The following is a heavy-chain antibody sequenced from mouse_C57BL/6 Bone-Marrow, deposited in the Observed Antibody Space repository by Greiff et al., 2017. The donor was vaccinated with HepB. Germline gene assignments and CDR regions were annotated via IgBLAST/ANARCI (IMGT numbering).Heavy chain of an antibody. CDR2: INPYNGGT. CDR3: ARLDYGSSYDY. D-gene: IGHD1-1*01. V-gene: IGHV1-19*01. CDR1: GYTFTDYY. J-gene: IGHJ2*01. Sequence: EVQLQQSGPVLVKPGASVKMSCKASGYTFTDYYMNWVKQSHGKSLEWIGVINPYNGGTSYNQKFKGKATLTVDKSSSTAYMELNSLTSEDSAVYYCARLDYGSSYDYWGQGTTLTVSS.